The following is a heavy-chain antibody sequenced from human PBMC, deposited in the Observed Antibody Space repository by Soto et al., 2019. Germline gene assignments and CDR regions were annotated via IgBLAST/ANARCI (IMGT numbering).Heavy chain of an antibody. CDR1: GGSIISYY. V-gene: IGHV4-59*01. J-gene: IGHJ4*02. CDR3: ARYYYDSSGYYFLDY. CDR2: IYYSGST. D-gene: IGHD3-22*01. Sequence: SETLSLTCTLSGGSIISYYWIWIRQPPGKGLEWIGYIYYSGSTNYNPSLKSRVTISVDTSKNQFSLKLSSVTAADTAVYYCARYYYDSSGYYFLDYWGQGTLVTVSS.